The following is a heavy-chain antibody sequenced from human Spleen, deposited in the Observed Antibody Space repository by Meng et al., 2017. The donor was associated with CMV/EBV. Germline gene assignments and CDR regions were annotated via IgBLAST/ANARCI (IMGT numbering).Heavy chain of an antibody. Sequence: GESLKISCTVSRLNFEFYPMTWVRQAPGKGLEWVAVISYDGSDKYYADSVKGRFTISRDNSKNTLYLQMNSLRAEDTAVYYCARDAMTTVTPFYWGQGTLVTVSS. CDR2: ISYDGSDK. D-gene: IGHD4-11*01. V-gene: IGHV3-30*04. J-gene: IGHJ4*02. CDR3: ARDAMTTVTPFY. CDR1: RLNFEFYP.